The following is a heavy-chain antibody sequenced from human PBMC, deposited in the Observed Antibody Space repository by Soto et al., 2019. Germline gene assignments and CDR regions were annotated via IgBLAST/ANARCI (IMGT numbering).Heavy chain of an antibody. V-gene: IGHV4-59*01. J-gene: IGHJ4*02. CDR3: ARVRGTAGKRYFDY. CDR2: TYYSGST. CDR1: GGSMIAYY. D-gene: IGHD6-13*01. Sequence: SETLSLTCTVSGGSMIAYYWNWMRQPPGKGLQWIGYTYYSGSTTYSPSLKSRVTISVDSSKNQFSLKLDSVTPADTAVYYCARVRGTAGKRYFDYWGPGNLVT.